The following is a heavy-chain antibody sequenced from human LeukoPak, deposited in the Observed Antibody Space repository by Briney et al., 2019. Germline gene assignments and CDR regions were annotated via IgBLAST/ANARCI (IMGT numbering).Heavy chain of an antibody. CDR1: GYTFTSYY. D-gene: IGHD3-16*01. Sequence: ASVKVSCKASGYTFTSYYMHWVRQAPGQGLEWMGIINPSGGSTSYAQKFQGRVTMTRDTSTSTVYMELSSLRSEDTAVYYCAMRFGRRNWYFDLWGRGTLVTVSS. CDR3: AMRFGRRNWYFDL. V-gene: IGHV1-46*01. J-gene: IGHJ2*01. CDR2: INPSGGST.